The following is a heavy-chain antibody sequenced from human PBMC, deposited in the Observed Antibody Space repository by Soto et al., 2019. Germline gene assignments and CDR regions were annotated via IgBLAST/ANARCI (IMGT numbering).Heavy chain of an antibody. CDR2: IIPIFGTA. Sequence: SVKVSCKASGGTFSSYAISWVRQAPGQGLEWMGGIIPIFGTANYAQKFQGRVTITADESTSTAYMELSSLRSEDTAVYYCVRVPRPQLLAPTLYGMDVWGQGTTVTVSS. CDR3: VRVPRPQLLAPTLYGMDV. CDR1: GGTFSSYA. D-gene: IGHD6-6*01. J-gene: IGHJ6*02. V-gene: IGHV1-69*13.